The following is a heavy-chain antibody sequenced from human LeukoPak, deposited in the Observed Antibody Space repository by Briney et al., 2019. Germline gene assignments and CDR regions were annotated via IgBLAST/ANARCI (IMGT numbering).Heavy chain of an antibody. Sequence: ASVKVSCKASGYTFTSYGISWVRQAPGQGLEWVGWISAYNGNTNYAQKLQGRVTMTTDTSTSTAYMELRSLRSDDTAVYYCARRTDYGGNKYYYYYYMDVRGKGTTVTVSS. CDR1: GYTFTSYG. V-gene: IGHV1-18*01. CDR3: ARRTDYGGNKYYYYYYMDV. CDR2: ISAYNGNT. D-gene: IGHD4-23*01. J-gene: IGHJ6*03.